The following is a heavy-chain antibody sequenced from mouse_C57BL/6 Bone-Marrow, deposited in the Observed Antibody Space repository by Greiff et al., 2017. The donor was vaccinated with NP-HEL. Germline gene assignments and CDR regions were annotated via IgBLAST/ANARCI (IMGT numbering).Heavy chain of an antibody. V-gene: IGHV5-6*01. Sequence: EVQVVESGGDLVKPGGSLKLSCAASGFTFSSYGMSWVRQTPDKRLEWVATISSGGSYTYYPDSVKGRFTISRDNAKNTLYLQMSRLKSEDTAMYYGARHRYGNYWCAYWGQGTLVTVTA. J-gene: IGHJ3*01. D-gene: IGHD2-10*02. CDR3: ARHRYGNYWCAY. CDR2: ISSGGSYT. CDR1: GFTFSSYG.